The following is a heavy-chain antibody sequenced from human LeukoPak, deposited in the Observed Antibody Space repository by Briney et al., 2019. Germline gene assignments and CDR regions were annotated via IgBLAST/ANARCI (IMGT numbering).Heavy chain of an antibody. CDR3: AREVAIAAAGGDFDY. J-gene: IGHJ4*02. V-gene: IGHV3-21*01. Sequence: PGGSPRLSCAASGFTFSSYTMNWVRQAPGKGLEWVSSISSSNTYIYYADSVKGRFTISRDNAKNSVFLQMNSLRAEDTAVYYCAREVAIAAAGGDFDYWGQGTLVTVSS. CDR2: ISSSNTYI. CDR1: GFTFSSYT. D-gene: IGHD6-13*01.